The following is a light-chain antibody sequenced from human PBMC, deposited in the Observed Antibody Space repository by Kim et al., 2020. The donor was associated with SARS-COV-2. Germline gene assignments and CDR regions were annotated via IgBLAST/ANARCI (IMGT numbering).Light chain of an antibody. V-gene: IGLV6-57*01. CDR2: EDH. CDR3: QSYDDNIWV. J-gene: IGLJ3*02. Sequence: GKTVIISCTRSSGSIVSDFVQWFQQRPGSSPTTVIYEDHKRPSGVPDRFSGSVDSSSNSASLTISGLRAEDEADYYCQSYDDNIWVFGGGTLLTVL. CDR1: SGSIVSDF.